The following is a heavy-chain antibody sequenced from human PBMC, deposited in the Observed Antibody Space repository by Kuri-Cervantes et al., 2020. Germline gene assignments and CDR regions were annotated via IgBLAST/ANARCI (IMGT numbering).Heavy chain of an antibody. J-gene: IGHJ6*02. CDR2: INSDGSST. V-gene: IGHV3-74*01. CDR1: GFTFSSSW. D-gene: IGHD6-13*01. Sequence: GESLKISCAASGFTFSSSWMHWVRQAPGKGLVWVSRINSDGSSTSYADSVKGRFTISRDNAKNTLYLQMNSLRAEDTAVYYCARSTPGYSSSWYGRYYYGMDVWGQGTTVTVSS. CDR3: ARSTPGYSSSWYGRYYYGMDV.